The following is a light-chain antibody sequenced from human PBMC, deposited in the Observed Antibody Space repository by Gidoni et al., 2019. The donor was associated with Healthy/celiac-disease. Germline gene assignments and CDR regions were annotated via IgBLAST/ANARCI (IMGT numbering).Light chain of an antibody. CDR1: QSISSY. CDR3: QQSFSTPRT. CDR2: AAS. Sequence: DIQMTQSPSSLSASVRDRVTITCRASQSISSYLNWYQQKPGKAPKLLIYAASNLQSGVPSRFSGSGFGTDFTLTISSLQPEDFATYYCQQSFSTPRTFGPGTKVDIK. V-gene: IGKV1-39*01. J-gene: IGKJ3*01.